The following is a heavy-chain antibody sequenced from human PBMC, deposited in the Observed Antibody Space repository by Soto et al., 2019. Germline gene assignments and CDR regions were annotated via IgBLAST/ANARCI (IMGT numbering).Heavy chain of an antibody. CDR3: AKDPYSGSPYGMDV. D-gene: IGHD1-26*01. CDR2: INSDGSST. J-gene: IGHJ6*02. V-gene: IGHV3-74*01. Sequence: GGSLRLSCAASGFTFSSYWMHWVRQAPGKGLVWVSRINSDGSSTSYADSVKGRFTISRDNAKNTLYLQMNSLRAEDTAVYYCAKDPYSGSPYGMDVWGQGTTVTVSS. CDR1: GFTFSSYW.